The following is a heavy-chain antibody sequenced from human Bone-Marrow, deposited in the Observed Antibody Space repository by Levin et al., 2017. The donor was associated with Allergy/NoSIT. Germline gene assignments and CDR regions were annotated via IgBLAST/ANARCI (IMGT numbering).Heavy chain of an antibody. D-gene: IGHD4-23*01. CDR3: ATRTPTVAFRFDAFDI. J-gene: IGHJ3*02. Sequence: SVKVSCTASGGSFTTYHVTWVRQAPGQGLEWLGRIIPLLGNARYAEKFQDTVTITADQSTNTVYLELSNLRSEDTAVYFCATRTPTVAFRFDAFDIWGQGTMVTVSS. V-gene: IGHV1-69*02. CDR2: IIPLLGNA. CDR1: GGSFTTYH.